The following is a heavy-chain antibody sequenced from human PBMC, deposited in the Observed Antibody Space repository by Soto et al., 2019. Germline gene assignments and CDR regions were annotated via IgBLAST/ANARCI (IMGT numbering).Heavy chain of an antibody. Sequence: RILQHPGKGLEWIGEINHSGSANYNPSLKSRVTISVDTSQNQFSLNLSSVTAADTAVYYCARAYGGNSGVFDYWGQGTLVTVYS. D-gene: IGHD4-17*01. J-gene: IGHJ4*02. CDR3: ARAYGGNSGVFDY. V-gene: IGHV4-34*01. CDR2: INHSGSA.